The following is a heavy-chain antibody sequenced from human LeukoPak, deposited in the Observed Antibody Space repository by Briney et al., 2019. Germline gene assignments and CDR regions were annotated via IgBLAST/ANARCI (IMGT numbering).Heavy chain of an antibody. CDR2: ISAYNGNT. CDR3: ARTPPSYYYDSSGYYSGDYYYYYMDV. CDR1: GYTFTSYG. D-gene: IGHD3-22*01. J-gene: IGHJ6*03. Sequence: GASVKVSCKASGYTFTSYGISWVRQAPGQGLEGRGWISAYNGNTNYAQKLQGRVTMTTDTSTSTAYMELRSLRSDDTAVYYCARTPPSYYYDSSGYYSGDYYYYYMDVWGKGTTVTVSS. V-gene: IGHV1-18*01.